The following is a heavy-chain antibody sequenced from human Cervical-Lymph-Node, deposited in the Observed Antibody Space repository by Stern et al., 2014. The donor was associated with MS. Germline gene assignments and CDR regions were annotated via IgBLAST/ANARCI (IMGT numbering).Heavy chain of an antibody. V-gene: IGHV3-11*01. CDR1: GFTFSDYY. CDR2: ISSSGSTI. CDR3: ARDRNYHVTYYYYGMDV. J-gene: IGHJ6*02. D-gene: IGHD1-7*01. Sequence: VHLVESGGGLVKPGGSLRLSCAASGFTFSDYYMSWIRQAPGKGLEWVSYISSSGSTIYYADSVKGRFTISRDNAKNSLYLQMNSLRAEDTAVYYCARDRNYHVTYYYYGMDVWGQGTTVTVSS.